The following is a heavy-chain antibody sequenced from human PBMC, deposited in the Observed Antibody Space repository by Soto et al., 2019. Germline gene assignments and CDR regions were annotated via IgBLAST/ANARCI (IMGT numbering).Heavy chain of an antibody. Sequence: GGSLRLSCAASGFTFSNAWMSWVRQAPGKGLEWVGRIKSKTDGGTTDYAAPVKGRFTISGDDSKNTLNLQMNSLKTEDTAVYYCTTDPLVAIDAFDIWGQGKMVTVSS. CDR2: IKSKTDGGTT. CDR3: TTDPLVAIDAFDI. D-gene: IGHD3-16*02. J-gene: IGHJ3*02. CDR1: GFTFSNAW. V-gene: IGHV3-15*01.